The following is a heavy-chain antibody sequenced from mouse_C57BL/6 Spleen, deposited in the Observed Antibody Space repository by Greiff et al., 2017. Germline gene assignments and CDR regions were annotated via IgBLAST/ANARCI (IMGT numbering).Heavy chain of an antibody. CDR2: ISDGGSYT. J-gene: IGHJ3*01. CDR3: ARSLVITTVRGFAY. Sequence: VQLKESGGGLVKPGGSLKLSCAASGFTFSSYAMSWVRQTPEKRLEWVATISDGGSYTYYPDNVKGRFTISRDNAKNNLYLQMSHLKSEDTAMYYCARSLVITTVRGFAYWGQGTLVTVSA. CDR1: GFTFSSYA. D-gene: IGHD1-1*01. V-gene: IGHV5-4*01.